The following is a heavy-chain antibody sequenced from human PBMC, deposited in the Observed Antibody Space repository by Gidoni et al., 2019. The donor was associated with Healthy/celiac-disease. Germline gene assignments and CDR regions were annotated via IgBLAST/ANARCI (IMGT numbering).Heavy chain of an antibody. CDR3: ARRGSSGYDLNDFDY. Sequence: VQLVQSAASVKKPGASVKVSCKASGYTFTRYYMHWVRQAPGQGLAGMGIINPSGGSTSYAQKFQGRVTMTRDTSTSTVYMELSSLRSEDTAVYYCARRGSSGYDLNDFDYWGQGTLVTVSS. J-gene: IGHJ4*02. CDR2: INPSGGST. D-gene: IGHD5-12*01. V-gene: IGHV1-46*03. CDR1: GYTFTRYY.